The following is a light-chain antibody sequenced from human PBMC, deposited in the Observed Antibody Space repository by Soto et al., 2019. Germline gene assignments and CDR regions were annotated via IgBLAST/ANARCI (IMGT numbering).Light chain of an antibody. Sequence: QSVLTQPASVSGSPGQSITISCTGTSSDIGGHNDVPWYQQHPGKAPKLLIYGVSNRPSGVSNRFSASKSGNTASLTISGLQAEDETDYYCCSYTSNITPYVFGTGTKLTVL. CDR3: CSYTSNITPYV. J-gene: IGLJ1*01. V-gene: IGLV2-14*01. CDR2: GVS. CDR1: SSDIGGHND.